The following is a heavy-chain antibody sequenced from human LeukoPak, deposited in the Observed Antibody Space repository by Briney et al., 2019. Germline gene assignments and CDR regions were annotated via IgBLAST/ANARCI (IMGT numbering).Heavy chain of an antibody. V-gene: IGHV4-30-4*07. CDR2: IYYSGST. CDR3: ARGGQWLVWEGYYFDY. Sequence: PSETLSLTCAVSGGSISSGGYSWSWIRQPPGEGLEWIGYIYYSGSTYYNPSLKSRVTISVDASKNQFSLKLSSVTAADTAVYYCARGGQWLVWEGYYFDYWGQGTLVTVSS. D-gene: IGHD6-19*01. CDR1: GGSISSGGYS. J-gene: IGHJ4*02.